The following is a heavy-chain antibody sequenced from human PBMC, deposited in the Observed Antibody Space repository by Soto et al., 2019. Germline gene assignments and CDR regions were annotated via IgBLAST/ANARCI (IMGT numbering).Heavy chain of an antibody. D-gene: IGHD2-2*01. J-gene: IGHJ5*02. CDR2: IHYSGST. CDR1: GGSISSSSYY. Sequence: SETLSLTCNVSGGSISSSSYYWGWIRQPPGKGLEWIASIHYSGSTSYNPPLKSRVTISVDRSKNQFSLKLSSVTAADTAVYYCARVPDRWGQGTLVTVSS. CDR3: ARVPDR. V-gene: IGHV4-61*05.